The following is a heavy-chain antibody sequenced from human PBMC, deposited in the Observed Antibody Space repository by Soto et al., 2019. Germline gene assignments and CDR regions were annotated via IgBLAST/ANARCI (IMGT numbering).Heavy chain of an antibody. Sequence: PGESLKISCKGSGYSFTSYWIGWVRQMPGKGLEWMGIIYPGDSDTRYSPSFQGQVTISADKSISTAYLQWSSLKASDTAMYYCARFLVVVPAANDAFDIWGQGTMVT. D-gene: IGHD2-2*01. V-gene: IGHV5-51*01. CDR2: IYPGDSDT. CDR3: ARFLVVVPAANDAFDI. J-gene: IGHJ3*02. CDR1: GYSFTSYW.